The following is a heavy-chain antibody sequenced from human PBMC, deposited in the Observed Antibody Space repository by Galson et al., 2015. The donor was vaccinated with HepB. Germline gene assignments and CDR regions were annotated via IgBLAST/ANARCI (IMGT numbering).Heavy chain of an antibody. CDR1: GYSFTSYW. V-gene: IGHV5-51*01. CDR2: IYPGDSDT. Sequence: QSGAEVKKPGESLKISCKGSGYSFTSYWIGWVRQMPGKGLEWMGIIYPGDSDTRYSPSFQGQVTISADKSISTAYLQWSSLKASDTAMYYCARSGRGRYYDSSGYNDAFDIWGQGTMVTVSS. J-gene: IGHJ3*02. CDR3: ARSGRGRYYDSSGYNDAFDI. D-gene: IGHD3-22*01.